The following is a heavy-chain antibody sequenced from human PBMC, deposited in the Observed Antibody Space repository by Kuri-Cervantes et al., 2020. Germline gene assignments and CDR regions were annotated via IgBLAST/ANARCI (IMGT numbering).Heavy chain of an antibody. J-gene: IGHJ6*03. Sequence: ASVKVSCKASGYTFTSYYMHWVRQAPGQGLEWMGIINPSGGSTSYAQKFQGRVTMTRGTSTSTVYMELSSLRSEGTAVYYCARDPGSGWYYYYYYYMDVWGKGTTVTVSS. D-gene: IGHD6-19*01. CDR2: INPSGGST. CDR3: ARDPGSGWYYYYYYYMDV. V-gene: IGHV1-46*01. CDR1: GYTFTSYY.